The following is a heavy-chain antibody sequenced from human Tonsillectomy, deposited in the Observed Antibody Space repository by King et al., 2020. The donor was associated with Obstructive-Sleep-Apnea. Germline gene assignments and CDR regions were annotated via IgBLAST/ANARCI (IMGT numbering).Heavy chain of an antibody. Sequence: VQLVESGGGLVQPGGSLRLSCAASGFTFSSYWMSWVRQAPGKGLEGVANKKQDGSEKYYLDSVKGRFTISRDNAKNSLYLQSNSLRAEDTAVYYRASINVQAPVYSRIGGYFQHWGQGTLVTVSS. CDR1: GFTFSSYW. CDR3: ASINVQAPVYSRIGGYFQH. J-gene: IGHJ1*01. CDR2: KKQDGSEK. D-gene: IGHD1-26*01. V-gene: IGHV3-7*03.